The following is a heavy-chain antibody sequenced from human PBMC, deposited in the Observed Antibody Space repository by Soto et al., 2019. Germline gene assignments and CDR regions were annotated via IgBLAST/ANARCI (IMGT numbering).Heavy chain of an antibody. CDR2: IYWDDSK. CDR3: AHAYGGRSLY. Sequence: QITLKESGPTLVKPTQTLTLTCTFSGFSLTTDWVGVGWIRQPPGEALEWLAVIYWDDSKTYRPSLESRLTITKDTSKNQVALTRTNMDSLDTATYYCAHAYGGRSLYWGQGTLVTVSS. D-gene: IGHD1-26*01. J-gene: IGHJ4*02. V-gene: IGHV2-5*02. CDR1: GFSLTTDWVG.